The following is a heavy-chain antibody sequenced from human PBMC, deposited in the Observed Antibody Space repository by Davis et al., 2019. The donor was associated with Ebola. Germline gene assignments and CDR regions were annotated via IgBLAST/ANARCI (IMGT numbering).Heavy chain of an antibody. Sequence: GESLKISCAASGFTFSSYAMSWVRQATGKGLEWVSAIGTAGDTYYPGSVKGRFTISRENAKNSLYLQMNSLRAGDTAVYYCARGTIFGHFDYWGQGTLVTVSS. CDR3: ARGTIFGHFDY. J-gene: IGHJ4*02. CDR1: GFTFSSYA. CDR2: IGTAGDT. D-gene: IGHD3-3*01. V-gene: IGHV3-13*01.